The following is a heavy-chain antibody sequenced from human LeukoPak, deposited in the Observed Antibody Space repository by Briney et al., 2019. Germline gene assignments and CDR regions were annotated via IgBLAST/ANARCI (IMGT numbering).Heavy chain of an antibody. J-gene: IGHJ3*01. Sequence: GESLKISCKGSGYSFNDYWIGWVRQMPGKGLEWMGIIYPGNSETRYSPSFQGQVTISADKSISTAYLQWSSLKASDTAMYFCARSPADGYTYGVDDFWGQGTLVTVSS. V-gene: IGHV5-51*01. D-gene: IGHD5-24*01. CDR2: IYPGNSET. CDR1: GYSFNDYW. CDR3: ARSPADGYTYGVDDF.